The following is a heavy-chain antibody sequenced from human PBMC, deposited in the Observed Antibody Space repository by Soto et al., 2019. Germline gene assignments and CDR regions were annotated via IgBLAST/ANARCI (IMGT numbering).Heavy chain of an antibody. CDR3: ANYDSSGYGMDY. J-gene: IGHJ4*02. V-gene: IGHV4-59*01. Sequence: KPSETLSLTCTVSGGFISSYYWSWIRQPPGKGLEWIGYINYSGSTNYNPSLKSRVTTSLDTSKNQFSLKLSSVTAADTAVYYCANYDSSGYGMDYWGQGTLVTVSS. D-gene: IGHD3-22*01. CDR1: GGFISSYY. CDR2: INYSGST.